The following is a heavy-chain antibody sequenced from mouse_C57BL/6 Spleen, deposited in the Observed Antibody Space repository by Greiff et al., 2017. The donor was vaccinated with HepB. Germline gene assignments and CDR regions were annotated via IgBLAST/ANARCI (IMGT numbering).Heavy chain of an antibody. J-gene: IGHJ2*01. CDR1: GFTFSDYG. CDR2: ISSGSSTI. Sequence: EVKLVESGGGLVKPGGSLKLSCAASGFTFSDYGMHWVRQAPEKGLEWVAYISSGSSTIYYADTVKGRFTISRDNAKNTLFLQMTSLRSEDTAMYYCAKGYSYVRTLDYWGQGTTLTVSS. D-gene: IGHD1-1*01. CDR3: AKGYSYVRTLDY. V-gene: IGHV5-17*01.